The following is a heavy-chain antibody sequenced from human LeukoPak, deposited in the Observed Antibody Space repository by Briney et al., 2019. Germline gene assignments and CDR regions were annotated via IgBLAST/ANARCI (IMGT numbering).Heavy chain of an antibody. CDR3: ARSMVLIAAAGKGFDY. J-gene: IGHJ4*02. CDR2: MIHSGST. CDR1: GGSFSGYS. V-gene: IGHV4-34*12. Sequence: PSETLSLTCAVYGGSFSGYSWSWIRQPPGKGLEWVGEMIHSGSTNYNPSLKSRVTISVDTSKNQFSLKVSSVTAADTAVYDCARSMVLIAAAGKGFDYWGQGTLVTVSS. D-gene: IGHD6-13*01.